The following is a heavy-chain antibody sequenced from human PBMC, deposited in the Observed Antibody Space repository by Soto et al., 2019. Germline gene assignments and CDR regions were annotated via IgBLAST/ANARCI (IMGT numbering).Heavy chain of an antibody. J-gene: IGHJ6*03. CDR3: ARLYDFWSDEAYYYYMDV. V-gene: IGHV4-59*01. Sequence: SETLSLTCTVSGGSISSYYWSWIRQPPGKGLEWIGYIYYSGSTNYNPSLKSRVTISVDTSKNQFSLKLSSVTAADTAVYYCARLYDFWSDEAYYYYMDVWGKGTTVTVSS. CDR2: IYYSGST. D-gene: IGHD3-3*01. CDR1: GGSISSYY.